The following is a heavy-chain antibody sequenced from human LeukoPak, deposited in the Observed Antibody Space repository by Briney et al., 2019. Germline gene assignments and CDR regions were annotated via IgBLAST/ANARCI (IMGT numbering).Heavy chain of an antibody. Sequence: GGSLRLSCRASGFTFGDYAMTWVRQAPGKGLEWVANINQYGSETYYMDSVKGRFTISRDNAKNSLYLQMNSLRAEDTAVYYCARVRPGSNYVDFDYWGQGTLVTVSS. CDR1: GFTFGDYA. D-gene: IGHD4-11*01. J-gene: IGHJ4*02. CDR3: ARVRPGSNYVDFDY. CDR2: INQYGSET. V-gene: IGHV3-7*01.